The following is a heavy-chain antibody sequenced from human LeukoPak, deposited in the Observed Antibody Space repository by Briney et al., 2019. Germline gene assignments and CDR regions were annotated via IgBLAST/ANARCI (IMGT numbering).Heavy chain of an antibody. V-gene: IGHV3-21*01. CDR3: ARDPQGYSSSWFDY. CDR1: GFSFSSYT. Sequence: KPGGSLRLSCAASGFSFSSYTMNWVRQAPGKGLEWVSSIRSSSSYIYYADSLKGRFTISRDNAKSSLYLQMNSLRAEDTAVYYCARDPQGYSSSWFDYWGQGTLVTVSS. J-gene: IGHJ4*02. D-gene: IGHD6-13*01. CDR2: IRSSSSYI.